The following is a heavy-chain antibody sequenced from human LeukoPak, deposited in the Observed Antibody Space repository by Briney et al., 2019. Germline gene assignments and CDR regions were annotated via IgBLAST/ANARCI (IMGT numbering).Heavy chain of an antibody. CDR3: ARGYYYDSSGYRWFDP. CDR1: GGSSTNYF. J-gene: IGHJ5*02. Sequence: SETLSLTCVLYGGSSTNYFWSWIRQPPGKGLEWIGEINHSGSTNYNPSLKSRVTISVDTSKNQFSLKLSSVTAADTAVYYCARGYYYDSSGYRWFDPWGQGTLVTVSS. V-gene: IGHV4-34*01. CDR2: INHSGST. D-gene: IGHD3-22*01.